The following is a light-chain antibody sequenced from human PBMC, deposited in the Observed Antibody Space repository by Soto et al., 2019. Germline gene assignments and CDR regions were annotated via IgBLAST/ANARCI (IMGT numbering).Light chain of an antibody. Sequence: QSALTQPPSASGSPGQSVTISCTGTSSDVGAYNYVSWYQQRPGKAPKLMIYEVSKRPSGVSDRFSGSKSGNTASLTVSGLQAEDETDYYCSSYAGSNNWVFGGGTKLTVL. CDR2: EVS. CDR3: SSYAGSNNWV. CDR1: SSDVGAYNY. V-gene: IGLV2-8*01. J-gene: IGLJ3*02.